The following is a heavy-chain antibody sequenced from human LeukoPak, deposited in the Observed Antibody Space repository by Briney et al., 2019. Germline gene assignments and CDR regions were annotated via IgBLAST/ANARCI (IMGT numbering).Heavy chain of an antibody. CDR3: AKARGLGIVGAHFDY. V-gene: IGHV3-30*18. CDR2: ISYDGSNK. J-gene: IGHJ4*02. CDR1: GFTFSSYG. Sequence: GGSLRLSCAASGFTFSSYGMHWVRQAPGKGLEWVAVISYDGSNKYYADSVKGRFTISRDNSKNTLYLQMNSLRAEDTAVYYCAKARGLGIVGAHFDYWGQGTLVTVSS. D-gene: IGHD1-26*01.